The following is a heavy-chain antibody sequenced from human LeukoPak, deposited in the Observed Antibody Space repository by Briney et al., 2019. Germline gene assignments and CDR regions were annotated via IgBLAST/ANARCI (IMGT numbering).Heavy chain of an antibody. D-gene: IGHD2-21*02. Sequence: SETLSLTCTVSGGSISGYYWSWSPQPPGKGVEWSGNLHYMRGAWYKPSLKSRLTTSVDTSRNEFSLKLSSVTAADTAVYYCARWTTCGGHCHILDYWGQGILVTVSS. J-gene: IGHJ4*02. CDR2: LHYMRGA. V-gene: IGHV4-59*01. CDR3: ARWTTCGGHCHILDY. CDR1: GGSISGYY.